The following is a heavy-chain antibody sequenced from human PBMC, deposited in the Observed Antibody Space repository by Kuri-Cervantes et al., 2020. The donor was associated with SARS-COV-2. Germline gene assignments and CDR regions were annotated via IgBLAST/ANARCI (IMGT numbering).Heavy chain of an antibody. V-gene: IGHV3-30*04. CDR1: GFTFSSYA. D-gene: IGHD3/OR15-3a*01. CDR2: ISYDGSNK. J-gene: IGHJ3*02. Sequence: GGSLRLSCAASGFTFSSYAMHWVRQAPGKGLEWVAVISYDGSNKYYADSVKGRFTISRDNSKNTLYLQMNSLRTEDTAVYYCAKDVRGWDWDAFDIWGQGTMVTVSS. CDR3: AKDVRGWDWDAFDI.